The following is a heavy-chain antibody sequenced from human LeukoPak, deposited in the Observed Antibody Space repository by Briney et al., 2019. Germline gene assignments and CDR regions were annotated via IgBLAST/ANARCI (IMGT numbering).Heavy chain of an antibody. D-gene: IGHD3-10*01. V-gene: IGHV1-18*01. CDR2: ISAYNGNT. J-gene: IGHJ4*02. CDR3: ARDSLLVERWLGELPLDY. CDR1: GYTFTSYG. Sequence: ASVKVSCKASGYTFTSYGISWVRQAPGQGLEWMGWISAYNGNTNYAQKLQGRVTMTTDTSTSTAYMELRSLRSDDTAVYYCARDSLLVERWLGELPLDYXGQGTLVTVS.